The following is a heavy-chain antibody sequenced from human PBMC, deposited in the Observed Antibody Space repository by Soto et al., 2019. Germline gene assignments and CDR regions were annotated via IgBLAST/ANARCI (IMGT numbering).Heavy chain of an antibody. CDR1: GFTFNTFA. Sequence: GGSLRLSCAASGFTFNTFAMAWVRQAPGKGLEWVSALSGSGSLSYYADSVKGRFTISRDNSKNTMYLQVNNLRVDETAVYFCARDRGGALDSWGQGTLVTVSS. CDR2: LSGSGSLS. V-gene: IGHV3-23*01. CDR3: ARDRGGALDS. J-gene: IGHJ4*02. D-gene: IGHD2-15*01.